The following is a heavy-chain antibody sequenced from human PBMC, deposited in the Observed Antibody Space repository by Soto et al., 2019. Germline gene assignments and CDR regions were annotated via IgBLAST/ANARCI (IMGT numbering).Heavy chain of an antibody. V-gene: IGHV3-9*01. CDR2: MSWNSALI. CDR3: VKDTYIRVGAPNFAF. J-gene: IGHJ4*02. D-gene: IGHD1-26*01. CDR1: GFTLSDYD. Sequence: FLRLSFAASGFTLSDYDMQWVWQAPWNVLEWGSGMSWNSALIVYADYLKGRFTISRDNAKNSLHLQMNSLTTEERASYYCVKDTYIRVGAPNFAFWGKGALLTASP.